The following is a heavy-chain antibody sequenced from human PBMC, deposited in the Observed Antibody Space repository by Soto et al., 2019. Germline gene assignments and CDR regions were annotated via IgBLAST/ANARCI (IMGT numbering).Heavy chain of an antibody. CDR3: ARRSSTYLNEIIYDP. Sequence: ASVKVSCKASRYTFTSYDIFWVRQSPGQGLEWMGWIKTDSGDTHYAQSFQGRVTMTRGTSISTAYMELNNLLSDDTAVYYWARRSSTYLNEIIYDPWGQGTLVTVSS. V-gene: IGHV1-2*02. D-gene: IGHD2-2*01. CDR2: IKTDSGDT. CDR1: RYTFTSYD. J-gene: IGHJ5*02.